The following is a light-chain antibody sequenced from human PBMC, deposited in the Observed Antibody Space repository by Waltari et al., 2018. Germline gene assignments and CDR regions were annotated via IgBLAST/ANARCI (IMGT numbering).Light chain of an antibody. CDR2: EVS. Sequence: QSALTQPASVSGSPGQSITISCTGTSSDVGGYNSVSWYQQHPGKAPKLMIYEVSNRPSGVSNRFSGSKSGNTASLTISGLQAEDEADYYCSSYTSSPSFGGGTTLTVL. J-gene: IGLJ3*02. CDR3: SSYTSSPS. CDR1: SSDVGGYNS. V-gene: IGLV2-14*01.